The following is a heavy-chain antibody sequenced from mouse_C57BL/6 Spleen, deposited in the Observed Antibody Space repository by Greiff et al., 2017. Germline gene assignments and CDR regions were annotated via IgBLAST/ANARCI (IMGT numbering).Heavy chain of an antibody. Sequence: QVQLQQSGPELVKPGASVKISCKASGYSFTSYYIHWVKQRPGQGLQWIGWIYPGSGNTKYNEKFKGKATLTADTSSSTAYMQLSSLTSEDSAVYYCARRPYGYDWYFDVWGTGTTVTVSS. V-gene: IGHV1-66*01. D-gene: IGHD2-2*01. CDR3: ARRPYGYDWYFDV. J-gene: IGHJ1*03. CDR2: IYPGSGNT. CDR1: GYSFTSYY.